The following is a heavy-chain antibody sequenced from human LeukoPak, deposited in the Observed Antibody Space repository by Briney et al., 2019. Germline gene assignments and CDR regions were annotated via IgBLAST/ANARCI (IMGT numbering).Heavy chain of an antibody. V-gene: IGHV1-2*02. D-gene: IGHD6-13*01. CDR2: INPSSGGT. J-gene: IGHJ4*02. Sequence: ASVKVSCTPSAYTFTAYYINWVRQAPGQGLEGMGWINPSSGGTNYAQKFQGRVTMTKDTSISTAYMELRRLRSDDTAVYYCTRDPPYSSSWYEGYYFDYWGQGTLVTVSS. CDR3: TRDPPYSSSWYEGYYFDY. CDR1: AYTFTAYY.